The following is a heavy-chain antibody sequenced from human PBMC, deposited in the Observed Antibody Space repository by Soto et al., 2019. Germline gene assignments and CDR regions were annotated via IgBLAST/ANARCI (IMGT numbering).Heavy chain of an antibody. D-gene: IGHD3-10*01. V-gene: IGHV4-31*03. CDR3: AREVYYYGSGSYPEP. J-gene: IGHJ5*02. Sequence: QVQLQESGPGLVKPSQTLSLTCTVSGGSISSGGYYWSWIRQHPGKGLEGIGYIYYSGSTYYNPCLKSRVTEAVDTSKNQFSLKLSSVTAADTAVYYCAREVYYYGSGSYPEPWGQGTLVTVSS. CDR2: IYYSGST. CDR1: GGSISSGGYY.